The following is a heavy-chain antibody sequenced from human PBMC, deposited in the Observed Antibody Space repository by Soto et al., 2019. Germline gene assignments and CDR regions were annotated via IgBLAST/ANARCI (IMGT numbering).Heavy chain of an antibody. CDR3: ARDSGGYLVDF. V-gene: IGHV4-30-4*01. Sequence: SETPSLTCTVSGGSISNGDYYWSWIRRPPGTGLEWIGYIYYSGRTYYNPSLKSRVTISVDTSMNQFSLKLTSVTAADTAVYYCARDSGGYLVDFWGQGTLVTVSS. CDR1: GGSISNGDYY. J-gene: IGHJ4*02. CDR2: IYYSGRT. D-gene: IGHD3-22*01.